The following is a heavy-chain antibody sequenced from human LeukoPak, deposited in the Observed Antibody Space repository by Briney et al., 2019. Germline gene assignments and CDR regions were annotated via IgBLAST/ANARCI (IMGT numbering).Heavy chain of an antibody. V-gene: IGHV1-69*13. CDR3: ARGRMAGTYVFDS. Sequence: SVKVSCKASGDTFSSYAISWVRQAPGQGLEWMGGIIPIFGTANYAQKFQGRVTITADESTSTAYMELSSLRSEDMAVYYCARGRMAGTYVFDSWGQGTLVTVSS. J-gene: IGHJ4*02. CDR2: IIPIFGTA. CDR1: GDTFSSYA. D-gene: IGHD6-19*01.